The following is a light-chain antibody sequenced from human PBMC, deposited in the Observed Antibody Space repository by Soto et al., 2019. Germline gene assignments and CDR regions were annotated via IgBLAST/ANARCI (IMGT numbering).Light chain of an antibody. V-gene: IGKV2-28*01. CDR3: MQALQTPQVT. Sequence: DIVMTQSPLSLHVTPGEPASISCRSRQSLLHSNVSNYLDWYMQKPGQSPQLRIYLGSNRASGVPDRFSGSGSGTDFTLKISRVEAEEVGVYYCMQALQTPQVTFGQGTRLEIK. CDR1: QSLLHSNVSNY. CDR2: LGS. J-gene: IGKJ5*01.